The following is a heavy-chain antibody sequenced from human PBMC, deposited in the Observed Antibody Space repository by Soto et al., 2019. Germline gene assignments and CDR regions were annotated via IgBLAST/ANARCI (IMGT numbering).Heavy chain of an antibody. CDR1: GGSISSYY. Sequence: SETLSLTCTVSGGSISSYYWSWIRQPPGKGLEWIGYIYYSGSTNYNPSLKSRVTISVDTSKNQFSLKLSSVTAADTAVYYCARDGGFGESYYYYGMDVWGQGTTVT. J-gene: IGHJ6*02. D-gene: IGHD3-10*01. CDR3: ARDGGFGESYYYYGMDV. CDR2: IYYSGST. V-gene: IGHV4-59*01.